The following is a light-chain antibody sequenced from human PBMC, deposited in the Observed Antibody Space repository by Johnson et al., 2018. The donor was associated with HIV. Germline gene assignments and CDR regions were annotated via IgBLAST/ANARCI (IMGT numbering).Light chain of an antibody. J-gene: IGLJ1*01. CDR1: KLGDKY. Sequence: VLTQPPSVSVSPGQTASIPCSGDKLGDKYACWYQQKPGQSPVLVIYQDSKRPSGIPERFSGSNSGNTATLTISGTQTGDEADYYCGTWDSSLSAGGANYVFGTGTKVTVL. CDR2: QDS. CDR3: GTWDSSLSAGGANYV. V-gene: IGLV3-1*01.